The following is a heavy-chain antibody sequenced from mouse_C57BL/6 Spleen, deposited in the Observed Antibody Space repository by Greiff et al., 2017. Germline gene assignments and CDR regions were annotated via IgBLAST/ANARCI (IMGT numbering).Heavy chain of an antibody. D-gene: IGHD2-3*01. V-gene: IGHV8-12*01. J-gene: IGHJ4*01. Sequence: QVTLKECGPGILQSSQTLSLTCSFSGFSLSTSGMGVSWIRQPSGKGLEWLAHIYWDDDKRYNPSLKSRLTISKDTSRNQVFLKITSVDTADTATYYCARREENDGAMDYWGQGTSVTVAS. CDR2: IYWDDDK. CDR3: ARREENDGAMDY. CDR1: GFSLSTSGMG.